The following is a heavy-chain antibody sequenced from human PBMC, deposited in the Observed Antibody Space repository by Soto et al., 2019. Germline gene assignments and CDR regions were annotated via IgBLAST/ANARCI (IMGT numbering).Heavy chain of an antibody. J-gene: IGHJ4*02. Sequence: ASGTLSPTCTVSGASIRSNTYYWAWIRRPPGKGLACIGRIYYDGSTYYNPSLKSRLTISVDTSRNQWSLELSSVTAEDPAVYSCASHPDSWGQGTLVTVSS. CDR2: IYYDGST. CDR3: ASHPDS. CDR1: GASIRSNTYY. V-gene: IGHV4-39*07.